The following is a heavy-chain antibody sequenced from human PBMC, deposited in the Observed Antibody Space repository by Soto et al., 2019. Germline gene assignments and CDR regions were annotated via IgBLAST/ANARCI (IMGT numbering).Heavy chain of an antibody. V-gene: IGHV3-23*01. Sequence: AGGSLRLSCAASGFIFSNYAMSWVRQAPGKGLEWVSAISGSGGSTYYADSVKGRFTISRDNSKNTLFLQMNSLRAEDTAVYYCAITSRDYYDSSGYPWGQGTQVTVS. CDR2: ISGSGGST. CDR1: GFIFSNYA. D-gene: IGHD3-22*01. CDR3: AITSRDYYDSSGYP. J-gene: IGHJ5*02.